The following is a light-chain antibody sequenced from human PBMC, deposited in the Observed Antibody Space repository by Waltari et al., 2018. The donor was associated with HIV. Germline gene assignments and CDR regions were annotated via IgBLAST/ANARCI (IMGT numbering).Light chain of an antibody. V-gene: IGLV2-14*03. CDR1: SRDVGAQNH. CDR2: DVS. J-gene: IGLJ1*01. Sequence: SALTQPASVSGSPGQSITISCTGTSRDVGAQNHVSWYQQHPGKVPKVILEDVSGRPSGGSHGFAGCKSGNTASLTISGLKAEDDADDYCASHVGRSAGSTSLYVFGTGTKVTVL. CDR3: ASHVGRSAGSTSLYV.